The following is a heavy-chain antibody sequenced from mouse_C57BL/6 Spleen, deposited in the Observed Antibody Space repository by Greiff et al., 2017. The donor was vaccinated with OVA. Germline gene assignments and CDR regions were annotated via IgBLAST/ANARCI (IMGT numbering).Heavy chain of an antibody. Sequence: VMLVESGAELARPGASVKMSCKASGYTFTSYTMHWVKQRPGQGLEWIGYINPSSGYTKYNQKFKDKATLTADKSSSTAYMQLSSLTSEDSAVYYCARDGYAMDYWGQGTSVTVSS. D-gene: IGHD2-3*01. CDR2: INPSSGYT. CDR3: ARDGYAMDY. CDR1: GYTFTSYT. V-gene: IGHV1-4*01. J-gene: IGHJ4*01.